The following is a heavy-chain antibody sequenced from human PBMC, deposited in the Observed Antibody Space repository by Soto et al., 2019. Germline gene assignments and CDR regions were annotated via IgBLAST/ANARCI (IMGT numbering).Heavy chain of an antibody. CDR3: ARDFRLKPWYFDL. CDR1: GFTFTSYG. J-gene: IGHJ2*01. D-gene: IGHD6-25*01. CDR2: ISAYNGNT. Sequence: VQLLESGGGLVQPGGSLRLSCAASGFTFTSYGISWVRQAPGQGLEWMGWISAYNGNTNYAQKLQGRVTMTTDTSTSTAYMELRSLRSDDTAVYYCARDFRLKPWYFDLWGRGTLVTVSS. V-gene: IGHV1-18*01.